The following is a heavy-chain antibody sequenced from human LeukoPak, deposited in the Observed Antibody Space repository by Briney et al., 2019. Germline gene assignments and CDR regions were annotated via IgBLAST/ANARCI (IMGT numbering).Heavy chain of an antibody. D-gene: IGHD6-19*01. J-gene: IGHJ4*02. Sequence: PGRSLRLSYAASGFTFDDYAMHWVRQAPGKGLEWVSGISWNSGSIGYADSVKGRFTISRDNAKNSLYLQMNSLRAEDTALYYCAKDKEQWYSSGWPDYWGQGTLVTVSS. CDR3: AKDKEQWYSSGWPDY. V-gene: IGHV3-9*01. CDR2: ISWNSGSI. CDR1: GFTFDDYA.